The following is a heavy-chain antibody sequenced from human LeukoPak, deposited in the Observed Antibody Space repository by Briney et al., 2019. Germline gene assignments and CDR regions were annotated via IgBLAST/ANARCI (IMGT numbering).Heavy chain of an antibody. D-gene: IGHD6-19*01. CDR1: GFTFDDYA. CDR3: AKAGTIAVAGSGFDY. J-gene: IGHJ4*02. Sequence: PGGSLRLSCAASGFTFDDYAMHWVRQAPGKGLEWVSGISWSSGSIGYADSVKGRFTISRDNAKNSLYLQMNSLRAEDTALYYCAKAGTIAVAGSGFDYWGQGTLVTVSS. CDR2: ISWSSGSI. V-gene: IGHV3-9*01.